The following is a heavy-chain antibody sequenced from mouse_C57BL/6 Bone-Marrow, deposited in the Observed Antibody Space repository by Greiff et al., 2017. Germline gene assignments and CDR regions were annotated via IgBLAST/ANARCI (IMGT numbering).Heavy chain of an antibody. CDR2: IYPTSGRT. CDR3: ARSGPLGRSFDY. D-gene: IGHD4-1*01. CDR1: GYTFTSYW. V-gene: IGHV1-55*01. Sequence: QVQLQQPGAELVKPGASVKMSCKSSGYTFTSYWITWVKQRPGQGLEWIGDIYPTSGRTNYNEKFKSKAILTVETSSNTAYMQLSSLTSEDSAVFYCARSGPLGRSFDYWGQGTTLTVSS. J-gene: IGHJ2*01.